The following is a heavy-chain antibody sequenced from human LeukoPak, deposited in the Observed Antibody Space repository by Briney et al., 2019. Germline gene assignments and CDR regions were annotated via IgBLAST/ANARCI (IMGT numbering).Heavy chain of an antibody. D-gene: IGHD6-19*01. J-gene: IGHJ6*02. CDR2: INYSGST. CDR1: GGGSISSSNHY. CDR3: ARHSDGWYWGGSGMDV. V-gene: IGHV4-39*01. Sequence: SETLSLTCIVSGGGSISSSNHYWGWIRQPPGKGLEWIGSINYSGSTQYNPSLKSRVTLSVDTSKDQFSLKLSPVTAADTAVYYCARHSDGWYWGGSGMDVWGQGTTVIVSS.